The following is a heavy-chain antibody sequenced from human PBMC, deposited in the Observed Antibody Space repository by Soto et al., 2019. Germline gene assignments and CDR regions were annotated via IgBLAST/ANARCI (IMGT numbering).Heavy chain of an antibody. Sequence: ASVKVSCKASGGTFSSYAISWVRQAPGQGLEWMGGIIPIFGTANYAQKFQGRVTITADESTSTAYMELSSLRSEDTAVYYCARQSIASLGYCSSTSCYNTPRWFDPWGQGTLVTVSS. CDR2: IIPIFGTA. D-gene: IGHD2-2*02. J-gene: IGHJ5*02. CDR3: ARQSIASLGYCSSTSCYNTPRWFDP. CDR1: GGTFSSYA. V-gene: IGHV1-69*13.